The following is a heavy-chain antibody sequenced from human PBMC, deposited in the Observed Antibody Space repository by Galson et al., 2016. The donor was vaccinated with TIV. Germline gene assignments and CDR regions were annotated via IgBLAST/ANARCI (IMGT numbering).Heavy chain of an antibody. Sequence: SVKVSCKASGAIFNGYAINWVRQAPGQGLEWMGRIILLFGTSNYAQKFQGRLTITADESTSTAYMELSSLTSDDTAVYHCARGEYYYGSGKGFDPWGQGTPVTVSS. J-gene: IGHJ5*02. V-gene: IGHV1-69*13. CDR3: ARGEYYYGSGKGFDP. D-gene: IGHD3-10*01. CDR2: IILLFGTS. CDR1: GAIFNGYA.